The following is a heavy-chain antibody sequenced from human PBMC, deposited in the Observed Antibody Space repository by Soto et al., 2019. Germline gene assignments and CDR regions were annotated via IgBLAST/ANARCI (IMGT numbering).Heavy chain of an antibody. D-gene: IGHD1-26*01. V-gene: IGHV4-59*01. J-gene: IGHJ4*02. Sequence: SETLSLTCTVSGGSISSYYWSWIRQPPGKGLEWIGYIYNSGSTNYNPSLKSRVTISADTSKNQFSLKLSSVTAADTAVYYCARDVGGYSSGYFDYWGQGTLVTVS. CDR1: GGSISSYY. CDR2: IYNSGST. CDR3: ARDVGGYSSGYFDY.